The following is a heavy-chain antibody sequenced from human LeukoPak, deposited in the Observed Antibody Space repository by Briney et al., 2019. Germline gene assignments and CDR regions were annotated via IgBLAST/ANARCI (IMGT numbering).Heavy chain of an antibody. CDR2: ISSGSSTI. D-gene: IGHD6-19*01. CDR1: GFTFSSYN. Sequence: PGGSLRLSCAASGFTFSSYNMNWVRQAPGKGLEWVSYISSGSSTIYYADSVKGRFTISRDNSKNTLYLQMESLRPEDTAVYYCAKDWYNSGLWYLDYWGQGTLVTVSS. CDR3: AKDWYNSGLWYLDY. V-gene: IGHV3-48*01. J-gene: IGHJ4*02.